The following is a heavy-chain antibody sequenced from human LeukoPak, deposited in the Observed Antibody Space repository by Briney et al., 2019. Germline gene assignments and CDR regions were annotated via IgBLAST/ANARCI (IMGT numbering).Heavy chain of an antibody. J-gene: IGHJ5*02. CDR2: INLSGGTT. V-gene: IGHV1-46*01. Sequence: ASVKVSCKASGYTFTSYYMHWVRQAPGQGLEWMGIINLSGGTTYYAQKFQGRVTMTNAMPTSTVYMELSSLRSEDTAVYYCARDFGYNWKANWFDPWGQGTRVTVSS. CDR3: ARDFGYNWKANWFDP. D-gene: IGHD1-1*01. CDR1: GYTFTSYY.